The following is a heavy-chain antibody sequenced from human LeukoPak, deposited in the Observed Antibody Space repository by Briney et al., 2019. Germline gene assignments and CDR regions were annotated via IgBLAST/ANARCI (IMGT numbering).Heavy chain of an antibody. CDR2: IYYGGGT. D-gene: IGHD1-14*01. CDR1: GFTVSSNY. CDR3: AREPRSPPNDAFDI. V-gene: IGHV3-66*01. Sequence: GGSLRLSCAVSGFTVSSNYMSWVRQAPGKGLEWVSVIYYGGGTDYADSVKVRFTISRDSSKNTLFLQMNSLRAEDTAVYYCAREPRSPPNDAFDIWGQGTMVTVSS. J-gene: IGHJ3*02.